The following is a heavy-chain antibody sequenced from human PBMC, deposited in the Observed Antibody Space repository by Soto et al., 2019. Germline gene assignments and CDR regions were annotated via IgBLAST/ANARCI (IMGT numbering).Heavy chain of an antibody. Sequence: ASVKVSCKASQYNFTNYCAHWVRQAPGQGLEWMGVINPAGGYSKYAQRFRGRVTMTRDTSTNTVYMDLRSLRPEDTAVYFCARALFDTDSVPVGAESRYYVMDVWGRGTTVTVSS. CDR1: QYNFTNYC. CDR3: ARALFDTDSVPVGAESRYYVMDV. D-gene: IGHD3-22*01. J-gene: IGHJ6*02. V-gene: IGHV1-46*01. CDR2: INPAGGYS.